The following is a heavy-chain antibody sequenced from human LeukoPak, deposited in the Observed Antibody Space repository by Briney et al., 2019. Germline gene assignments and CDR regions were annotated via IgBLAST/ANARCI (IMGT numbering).Heavy chain of an antibody. V-gene: IGHV4-34*01. CDR2: INHSGST. CDR1: GGSFSGYY. J-gene: IGHJ6*03. Sequence: SETLSLTCAVYGGSFSGYYWSWIRQPPGKGLEWIGEINHSGSTNYNPSLKSRVTISGDTSKNQFSLKLSSVTAADTAVYFCARVGYSYVINDWSRTGLGAYPTKCYYHMDVWGKGTTVTVSS. D-gene: IGHD5-18*01. CDR3: ARVGYSYVINDWSRTGLGAYPTKCYYHMDV.